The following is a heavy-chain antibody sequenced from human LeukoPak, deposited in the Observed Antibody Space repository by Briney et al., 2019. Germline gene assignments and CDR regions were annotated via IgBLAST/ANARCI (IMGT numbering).Heavy chain of an antibody. V-gene: IGHV3-11*04. CDR2: ISSTGSTT. CDR3: ARAHFVTNYFDS. J-gene: IGHJ4*02. CDR1: GFNFNDHY. D-gene: IGHD2-21*02. Sequence: TGGSLRLSCAASGFNFNDHYMSWIRQAPGKGLEWISYISSTGSTTYSADSVKGRFTISRGNAKNSLYLQLNYLTAEDTAVYYCARAHFVTNYFDSWGQGTLVTVSS.